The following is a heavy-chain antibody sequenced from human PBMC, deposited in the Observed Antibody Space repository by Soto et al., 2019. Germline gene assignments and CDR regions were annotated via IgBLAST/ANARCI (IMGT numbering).Heavy chain of an antibody. Sequence: GSLRLSCAASGFTVSSNYMSWVRQAPGKGLEWVSVIYSGGSTYYADSVKGRFTISRDNSKNTLYLQMNSLRAEDTAVYYCASLLGYDILTGYQYYFDYWGQGTLVTVSS. CDR3: ASLLGYDILTGYQYYFDY. CDR1: GFTVSSNY. J-gene: IGHJ4*02. V-gene: IGHV3-53*01. D-gene: IGHD3-9*01. CDR2: IYSGGST.